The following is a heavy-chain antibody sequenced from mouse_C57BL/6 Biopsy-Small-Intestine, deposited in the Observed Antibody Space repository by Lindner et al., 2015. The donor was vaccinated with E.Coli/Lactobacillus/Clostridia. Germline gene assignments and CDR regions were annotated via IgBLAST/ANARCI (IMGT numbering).Heavy chain of an antibody. CDR1: GGTFGNHV. D-gene: IGHD1-1*02. J-gene: IGHJ4*01. Sequence: SVKVSCKASGGTFGNHVITWVRQAPGQGPEWLGRIIPILDITYYAQKFQGRLTVTADKSTDTAYMELSSLTSEDTAVYYCARDPPNYYGAGNYLGPYDFWGQGTLVTVSS. V-gene: IGHV1-77*01. CDR3: ARDPPNYYGAGNYLGPYDF. CDR2: IIPILDIT.